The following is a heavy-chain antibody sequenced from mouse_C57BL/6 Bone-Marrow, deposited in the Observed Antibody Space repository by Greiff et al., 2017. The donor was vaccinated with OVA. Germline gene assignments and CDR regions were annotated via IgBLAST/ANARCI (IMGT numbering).Heavy chain of an antibody. J-gene: IGHJ4*01. CDR2: IDPETGGT. V-gene: IGHV1-15*01. CDR1: GYTFTDYE. Sequence: QVQLKQSGAELVRPGASVTLSCKASGYTFTDYEMHWVKQTPVHGLEWIGAIDPETGGTAYNQKFKGKATLTADKSSSTAYMELRSLTSEDSDVYYGARGYSNYDAMEYWGRGTSVTVSA. D-gene: IGHD2-5*01. CDR3: ARGYSNYDAMEY.